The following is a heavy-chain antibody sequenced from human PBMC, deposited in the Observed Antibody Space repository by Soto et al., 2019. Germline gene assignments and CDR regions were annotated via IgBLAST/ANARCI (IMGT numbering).Heavy chain of an antibody. CDR1: GGSISSYY. Sequence: QVQLKESGPGLVKPSETLSLTGTVCGGSISSYYWSWIRQPPGKGLEWIGYIYYSGRTNYNPSLKSRFTISVDTSKNQFSLQLSSVTAADTAVYYCARLDGDDSKYFDLWGRGTLVTVSS. CDR3: ARLDGDDSKYFDL. V-gene: IGHV4-59*08. J-gene: IGHJ2*01. CDR2: IYYSGRT. D-gene: IGHD1-1*01.